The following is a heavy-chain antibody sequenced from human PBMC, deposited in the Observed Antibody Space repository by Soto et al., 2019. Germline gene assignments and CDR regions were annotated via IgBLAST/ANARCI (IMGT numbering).Heavy chain of an antibody. J-gene: IGHJ4*02. V-gene: IGHV1-69*08. Sequence: QVQLVQSGAAVKKPGSSVKVSCKASGVTFSVYSISWVRQAPEQGLEWMGRLYPTLGITQYAQKFQGRVTITAGHSTTTAYMELRSLTSEDTVVYYCARDETSGSDYWGQGALVTVAS. CDR3: ARDETSGSDY. CDR1: GVTFSVYS. CDR2: LYPTLGIT. D-gene: IGHD1-26*01.